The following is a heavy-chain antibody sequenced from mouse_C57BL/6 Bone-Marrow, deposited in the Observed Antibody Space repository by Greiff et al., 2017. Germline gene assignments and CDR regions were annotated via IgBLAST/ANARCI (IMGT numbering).Heavy chain of an antibody. CDR3: TTLTTVVAHWYFDV. V-gene: IGHV14-4*01. D-gene: IGHD1-1*01. Sequence: SGAELVRPGASVKLSCTASGFNIKDDYMHWVKQRPEQGLEWIGWIDPENGDTEYASKFQGKATITADTSSNTAYLQLSSLTSEDTAVYYWTTLTTVVAHWYFDVWGTGTTVTVSS. CDR1: GFNIKDDY. CDR2: IDPENGDT. J-gene: IGHJ1*03.